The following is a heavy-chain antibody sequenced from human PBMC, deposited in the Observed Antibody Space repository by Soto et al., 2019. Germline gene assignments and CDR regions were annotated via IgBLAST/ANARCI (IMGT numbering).Heavy chain of an antibody. CDR2: ISSSSSYT. D-gene: IGHD5-12*01. J-gene: IGHJ6*02. V-gene: IGHV3-11*06. CDR3: ERGVATGGMDV. Sequence: GGSLRLSCAASGFTFSDYYMSWIRQAPGKGLEWVSYISSSSSYTNYADSVKGRFTISRDNAKNSLYLQMNSLRAEDTAVYYCERGVATGGMDVWGQGTTVTVSS. CDR1: GFTFSDYY.